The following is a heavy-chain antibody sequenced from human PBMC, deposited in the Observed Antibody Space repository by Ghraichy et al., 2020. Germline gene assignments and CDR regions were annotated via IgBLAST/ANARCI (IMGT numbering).Heavy chain of an antibody. D-gene: IGHD3-22*01. CDR3: ARDLAPYYYDSSGYFDL. J-gene: IGHJ2*01. CDR2: IYYSGST. V-gene: IGHV4-59*01. CDR1: GGSISSYY. Sequence: SETLSLTCTVSGGSISSYYWSWIRQPPGKGLEWIGYIYYSGSTNYNPSLKSRVTISVDTSKNQFSLKLSSVTAADTAVYYCARDLAPYYYDSSGYFDLWGRGTLVTVSS.